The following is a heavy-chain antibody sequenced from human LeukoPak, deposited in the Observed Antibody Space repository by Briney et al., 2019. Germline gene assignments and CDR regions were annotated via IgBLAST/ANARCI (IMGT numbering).Heavy chain of an antibody. CDR1: GFTFSDYY. Sequence: GGSLRLSCAASGFTFSDYYMSWIRQAPGKGLEWVSYISSSGSTIYYADSVKGRFTISRDNAKNSLYLQMSCLRAEDTAVYYCARDIDSSGYWAFDIWGQGTMVTVSS. CDR2: ISSSGSTI. CDR3: ARDIDSSGYWAFDI. V-gene: IGHV3-11*01. D-gene: IGHD3-22*01. J-gene: IGHJ3*02.